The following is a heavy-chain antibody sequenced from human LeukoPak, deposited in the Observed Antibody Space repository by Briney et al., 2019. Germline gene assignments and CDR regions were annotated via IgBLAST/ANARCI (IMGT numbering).Heavy chain of an antibody. D-gene: IGHD2-2*02. Sequence: SQTLSLTCAISGDSVSSNSAAWTWIRQSPSRGLEWLGRTYYRSKWYNDYAVSVKSRITINPDTSKNLFSLQLNSVTPEDTAVYYCARQQYPEPHFDYWGQGTLVTVSS. CDR1: GDSVSSNSAA. J-gene: IGHJ4*02. CDR3: ARQQYPEPHFDY. CDR2: TYYRSKWYN. V-gene: IGHV6-1*01.